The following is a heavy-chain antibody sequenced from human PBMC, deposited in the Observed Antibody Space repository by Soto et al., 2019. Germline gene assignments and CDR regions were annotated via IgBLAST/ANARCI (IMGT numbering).Heavy chain of an antibody. CDR3: AKDYEARGDYVYYYYYMDV. V-gene: IGHV3-30*18. CDR1: GFTFSSYG. J-gene: IGHJ6*03. CDR2: ISYDGSNK. D-gene: IGHD4-17*01. Sequence: QVQLVASGGGVVQPGRSLRLSCAASGFTFSSYGMHWVRQAPGKGLEWVAVISYDGSNKYYADSVKRRFTISRDNSKNTLYLQMNSLRAEDTAVYYCAKDYEARGDYVYYYYYMDVWGKGTTVTVSS.